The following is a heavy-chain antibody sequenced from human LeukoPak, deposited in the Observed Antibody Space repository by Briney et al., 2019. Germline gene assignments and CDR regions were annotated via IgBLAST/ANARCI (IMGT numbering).Heavy chain of an antibody. CDR3: AKDRETTVTTFLLYYFDY. D-gene: IGHD4-17*01. CDR2: ISYDGSNK. CDR1: GFTFSSYA. Sequence: GGSLRLSCAASGFTFSSYAMHWVRQAPGKGLEWVAVISYDGSNKYYADSVKGRFTISRDNSKNTLYLQMNSLRAEDTAVYYCAKDRETTVTTFLLYYFDYWGQGTLVTVSS. J-gene: IGHJ4*02. V-gene: IGHV3-30-3*01.